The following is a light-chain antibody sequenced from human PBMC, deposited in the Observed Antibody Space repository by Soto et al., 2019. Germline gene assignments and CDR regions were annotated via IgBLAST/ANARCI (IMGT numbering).Light chain of an antibody. Sequence: QSALTQPRSVSGSPGQSVTNSCTGTSSDVGGYNYVSWYQHHPGKAPKLIIYDVTKRPSGVPDRFSGSKSGNTASLTISGLQAEDEADYYCCSYAGSYTYVFGTETKVTVL. CDR3: CSYAGSYTYV. CDR2: DVT. V-gene: IGLV2-11*01. J-gene: IGLJ1*01. CDR1: SSDVGGYNY.